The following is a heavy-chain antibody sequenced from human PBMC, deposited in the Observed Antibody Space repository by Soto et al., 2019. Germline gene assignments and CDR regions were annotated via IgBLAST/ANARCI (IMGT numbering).Heavy chain of an antibody. CDR3: ARGRDGYNKRFDY. CDR1: GGSSSGYY. Sequence: PSETLSLTCAVYGGSSSGYYWSWIRQPPGKGLEWIGEINHSGSTNYNPSLKSRVTISVDTSKNQFSLKLSSVTAADTAVYYCARGRDGYNKRFDYWGQGTLVTVSS. CDR2: INHSGST. D-gene: IGHD5-12*01. V-gene: IGHV4-34*01. J-gene: IGHJ4*02.